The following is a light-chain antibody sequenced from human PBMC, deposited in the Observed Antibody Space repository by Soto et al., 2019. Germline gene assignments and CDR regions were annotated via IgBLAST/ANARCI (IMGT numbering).Light chain of an antibody. J-gene: IGKJ4*01. V-gene: IGKV3-11*01. CDR1: QSVSSY. Sequence: EIVVTQSPATLSLSPGERATLSCRASQSVSSYLAWYQQKPGQAPRLLIYDASNRATGIPARFSGSGSGTDFTLTISSLEPEDFAVYHCQQRSNWQGATFGGGTKVEIK. CDR3: QQRSNWQGAT. CDR2: DAS.